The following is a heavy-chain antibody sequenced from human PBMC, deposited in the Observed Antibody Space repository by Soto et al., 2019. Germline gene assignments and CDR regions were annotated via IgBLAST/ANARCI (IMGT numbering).Heavy chain of an antibody. CDR2: ISYDGSNK. D-gene: IGHD5-18*01. J-gene: IGHJ6*02. CDR1: GFTFSSYA. Sequence: QVQLVESGGGVVQPGRSLRLSCAASGFTFSSYAMHWVRQAPGKGLEWVAVISYDGSNKYYADSVKGRFTISRDNSKNTLYLQMNSLRAEDTAVYYCARDEYSYGLHDRWVYYYDGMDVWGQGTTVTVSS. CDR3: ARDEYSYGLHDRWVYYYDGMDV. V-gene: IGHV3-30-3*01.